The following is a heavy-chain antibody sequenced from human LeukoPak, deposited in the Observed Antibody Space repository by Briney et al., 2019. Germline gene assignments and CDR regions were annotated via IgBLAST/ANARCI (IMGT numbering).Heavy chain of an antibody. CDR2: ISGSGGST. V-gene: IGHV3-23*01. CDR3: ARGGDSSGYHQYYFDY. CDR1: GFTFSNYA. Sequence: GGSLRLSCAASGFTFSNYAMSWVRQAPGKGLEWVPAISGSGGSTYYADSVRGRFTISRDNSKNTLYLQMNSLRAEDTAVYFCARGGDSSGYHQYYFDYWGQGTLVTVSS. D-gene: IGHD3-22*01. J-gene: IGHJ4*02.